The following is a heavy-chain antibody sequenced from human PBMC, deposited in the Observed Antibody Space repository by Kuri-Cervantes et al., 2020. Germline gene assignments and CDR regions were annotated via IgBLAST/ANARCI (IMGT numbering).Heavy chain of an antibody. CDR3: ARIPRFPMIVVVSPFDY. V-gene: IGHV1-18*04. Sequence: ASVKVSCKASGYTFTGYYMHWVRQAPGQGLEWTGWISAYNGNTNYAQKLQGRVTMTTDTSTSTAYMELRSLRSDDTAVYYCARIPRFPMIVVVSPFDYWGQGTLVTVSS. D-gene: IGHD3-22*01. CDR2: ISAYNGNT. CDR1: GYTFTGYY. J-gene: IGHJ4*02.